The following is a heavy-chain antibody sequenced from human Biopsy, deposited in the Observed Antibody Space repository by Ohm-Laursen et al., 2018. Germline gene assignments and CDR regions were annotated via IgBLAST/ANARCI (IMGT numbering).Heavy chain of an antibody. D-gene: IGHD5-24*01. CDR2: IWYDGSIK. J-gene: IGHJ6*02. Sequence: SLRLSCAASGFTFSNYGIHWVRQAPGQGLEWVAVIWYDGSIKYYADSVKGRFTISRDDSKNTLYLEMNSLRAEDTAVYYCARDVEMEAHYYYGMDVWGQGTAVTVSS. CDR3: ARDVEMEAHYYYGMDV. V-gene: IGHV3-33*01. CDR1: GFTFSNYG.